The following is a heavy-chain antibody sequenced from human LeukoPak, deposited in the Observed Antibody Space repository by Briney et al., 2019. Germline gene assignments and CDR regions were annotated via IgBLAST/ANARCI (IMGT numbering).Heavy chain of an antibody. CDR1: GGTFSSYA. Sequence: GASVKVSCKASGGTFSSYAISWVRQAPGQGLEWMGGIIPIFGTANYAQKFQGRVTITADESTSTAYMELGSLRSEDTAVYYCARGSTIFGVVITYFDYWGQGTLVTVSS. CDR2: IIPIFGTA. CDR3: ARGSTIFGVVITYFDY. J-gene: IGHJ4*02. V-gene: IGHV1-69*13. D-gene: IGHD3-3*01.